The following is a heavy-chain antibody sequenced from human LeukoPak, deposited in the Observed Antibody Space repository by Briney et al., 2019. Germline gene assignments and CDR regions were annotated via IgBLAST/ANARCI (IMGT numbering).Heavy chain of an antibody. Sequence: GGSLRLSCAASGFTFSSYSMNWVRQAPGKGLEWVSSISSSSSYIYYADSVKGRFTISRDNAKTSLYLQMNSLRAEDTAVYYCARRTIAAAEYFDYWGQGTLVTVSS. V-gene: IGHV3-21*04. D-gene: IGHD6-13*01. CDR3: ARRTIAAAEYFDY. J-gene: IGHJ4*02. CDR1: GFTFSSYS. CDR2: ISSSSSYI.